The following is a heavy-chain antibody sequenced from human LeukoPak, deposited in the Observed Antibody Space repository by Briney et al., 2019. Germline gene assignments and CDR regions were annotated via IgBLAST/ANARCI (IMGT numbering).Heavy chain of an antibody. J-gene: IGHJ5*02. V-gene: IGHV4-59*01. Sequence: SETLSLTCSVSGGSISILYWRCIRQPPGKGLEWIGYIYSGSTNYNPSLKSRVTISEDTSRTQFSLKLSSVTAADTALYYCARGRGAVVSWGQGTLVTVSS. CDR2: IYSGST. CDR1: GGSISILY. D-gene: IGHD6-19*01. CDR3: ARGRGAVVS.